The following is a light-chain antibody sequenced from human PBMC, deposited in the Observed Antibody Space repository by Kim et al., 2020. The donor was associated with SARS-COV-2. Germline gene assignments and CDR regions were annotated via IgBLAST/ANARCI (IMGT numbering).Light chain of an antibody. CDR1: KY. V-gene: IGLV3-1*01. CDR3: QAWDSSTGNWV. CDR2: QDS. J-gene: IGLJ3*02. Sequence: KYACWYQQKPGQSPVLVIYQDSKRPSGIPERFSGSNSGNTATLTISGTQAMDEADYYCQAWDSSTGNWVFGGGTQLTVL.